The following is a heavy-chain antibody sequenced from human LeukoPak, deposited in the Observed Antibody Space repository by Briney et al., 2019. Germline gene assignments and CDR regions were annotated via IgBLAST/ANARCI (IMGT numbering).Heavy chain of an antibody. Sequence: PGGSLRLSCAASGITFSRFAMSWVRQAPGKGLEWVSGISGGAGRTYYADSVKGRFTISRDTSKNTLYLQMNSLRAEDTAVYFCAREAFYSSGWYFLFGYWGQGTLVTVSS. D-gene: IGHD6-19*01. V-gene: IGHV3-23*01. J-gene: IGHJ4*02. CDR1: GITFSRFA. CDR2: ISGGAGRT. CDR3: AREAFYSSGWYFLFGY.